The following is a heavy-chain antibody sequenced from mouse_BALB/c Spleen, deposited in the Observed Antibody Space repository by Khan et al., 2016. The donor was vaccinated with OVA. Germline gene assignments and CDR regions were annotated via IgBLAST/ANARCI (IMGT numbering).Heavy chain of an antibody. CDR1: GYTFTSYW. CDR3: TRAGYGAFAY. V-gene: IGHV1-5*01. Sequence: VQLQQSGTVLARPGASVKMSCKASGYTFTSYWMHWVKQRPGQGLEWIGGIFPGNNDTNSNQKIKGRAKLTAVPSASTANMELSRLTNEDSAVFYCTRAGYGAFAYWGQGTLGTVSA. J-gene: IGHJ3*01. D-gene: IGHD1-1*01. CDR2: IFPGNNDT.